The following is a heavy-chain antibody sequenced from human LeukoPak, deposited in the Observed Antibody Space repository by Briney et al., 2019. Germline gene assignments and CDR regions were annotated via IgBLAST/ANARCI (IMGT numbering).Heavy chain of an antibody. D-gene: IGHD1-26*01. CDR3: ARVQVGGYYGLDY. CDR1: GDSLTRYY. J-gene: IGHJ4*02. CDR2: IYYSVST. V-gene: IGHV4-59*01. Sequence: PSETLSLTCTVSGDSLTRYYWSWIREPPGKGLEWIGYIYYSVSTNYNPSLKSRVTISVDTSKNQFSLNLSSVTASDTAVYYCARVQVGGYYGLDYWGQGTLVTVSS.